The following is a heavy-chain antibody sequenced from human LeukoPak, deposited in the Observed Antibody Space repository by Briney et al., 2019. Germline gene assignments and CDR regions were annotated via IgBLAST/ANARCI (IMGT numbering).Heavy chain of an antibody. J-gene: IGHJ6*02. CDR2: IDDSGVIR. Sequence: GGSLRLSCAASGFTFKTHAMSWVRQAPGKGLEWVSRIDDSGVIRSYADPVKGRFTISRDNSKMTLTLQMNSLRAEDTAVYYCAKRLKRNYYYHYAMDVWGQGTTVTVSS. V-gene: IGHV3-23*01. CDR3: AKRLKRNYYYHYAMDV. CDR1: GFTFKTHA. D-gene: IGHD3-22*01.